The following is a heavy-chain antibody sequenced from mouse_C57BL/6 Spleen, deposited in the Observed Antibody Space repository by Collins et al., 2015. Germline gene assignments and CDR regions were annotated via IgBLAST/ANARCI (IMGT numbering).Heavy chain of an antibody. Sequence: QVQLQQSGAELMKPGASVKLSCKATGYTFTGYWIEWVKQRPGHGLEWIGEILPGTDSTNFNEKFEGKATFTAETSSNTSYMQINSLTTEDSAIYYCARLDGTRPYYFDYWGQGTTLTVSS. CDR3: ARLDGTRPYYFDY. D-gene: IGHD1-1*01. V-gene: IGHV1-9*01. CDR2: ILPGTDST. CDR1: GYTFTGYW. J-gene: IGHJ2*01.